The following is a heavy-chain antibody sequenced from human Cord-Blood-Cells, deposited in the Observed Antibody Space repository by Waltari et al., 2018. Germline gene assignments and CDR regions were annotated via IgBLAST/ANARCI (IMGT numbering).Heavy chain of an antibody. CDR1: GFTFSSYG. V-gene: IGHV3-30*02. J-gene: IGHJ5*02. CDR3: AKAPNPGNWFDP. CDR2: IRYDGSNK. Sequence: CAASGFTFSSYGMHLVRQAPGKGLEWVAFIRYDGSNKYYADSVKGRFTISRDNSKNTLYLQMNSLSAEDTAVYYCAKAPNPGNWFDPWGQGTLVTVSS.